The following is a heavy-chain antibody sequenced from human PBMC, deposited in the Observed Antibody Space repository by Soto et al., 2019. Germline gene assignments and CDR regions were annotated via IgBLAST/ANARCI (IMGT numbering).Heavy chain of an antibody. CDR3: ARDLIAVRPGWFDP. D-gene: IGHD6-6*01. CDR2: ISAYNGNT. V-gene: IGHV1-18*01. CDR1: GYTFSSYG. Sequence: ASVKVSCKASGYTFSSYGISWVRQAPGQGLEWMGWISAYNGNTNYAQKFRGRVTMTTDTSTSTAHMELRSLRSDDTAAYYCARDLIAVRPGWFDPWGQGTLVTVS. J-gene: IGHJ5*02.